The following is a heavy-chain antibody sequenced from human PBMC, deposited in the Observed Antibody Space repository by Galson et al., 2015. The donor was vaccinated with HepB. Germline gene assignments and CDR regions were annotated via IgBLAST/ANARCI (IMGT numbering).Heavy chain of an antibody. CDR2: INPNSGGI. Sequence: SVKVSCKAFGYRFTDQFIHWVRQAPGQEPEWMGRINPNSGGIDYAVGFQGRVTLTRDTSISTAYISLGGLTPDDTAIYWRAGEVGGDYGAFDYWGQGTLVSVSS. CDR1: GYRFTDQF. J-gene: IGHJ4*02. CDR3: AGEVGGDYGAFDY. V-gene: IGHV1-2*06. D-gene: IGHD4-17*01.